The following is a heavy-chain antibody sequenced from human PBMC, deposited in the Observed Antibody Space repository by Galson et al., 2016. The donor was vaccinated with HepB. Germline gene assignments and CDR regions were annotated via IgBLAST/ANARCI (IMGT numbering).Heavy chain of an antibody. D-gene: IGHD4-23*01. Sequence: SLRLSCAAAGFAFSTYWMAWVRQAPGKGLEWVANVKRDESERYYVDSVKGRFTISRDSAKNSLSLQMNSLRVEDTALYYCVRGGTKVAFDSWGQGTLVTVSS. CDR1: GFAFSTYW. J-gene: IGHJ4*02. V-gene: IGHV3-7*01. CDR2: VKRDESER. CDR3: VRGGTKVAFDS.